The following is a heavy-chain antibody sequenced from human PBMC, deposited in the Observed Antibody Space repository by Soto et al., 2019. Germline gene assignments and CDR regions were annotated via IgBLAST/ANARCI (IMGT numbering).Heavy chain of an antibody. V-gene: IGHV3-7*02. CDR1: GFTFSTYW. CDR3: ASASYSGNHGCGW. CDR2: IKQDGSDM. D-gene: IGHD4-4*01. J-gene: IGHJ1*01. Sequence: GGSLRLSCAASGFTFSTYWMSWVRRAPGKGLEWVAHIKQDGSDMYYVDSVKGRFTISRDNAQNSLFLQMNSLRVEDTAVYYWASASYSGNHGCGWWGQEPRSTASS.